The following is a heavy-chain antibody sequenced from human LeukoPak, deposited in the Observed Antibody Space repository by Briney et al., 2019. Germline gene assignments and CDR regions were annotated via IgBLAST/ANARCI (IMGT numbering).Heavy chain of an antibody. V-gene: IGHV1-2*06. CDR3: ARGSRSSGWESYYYYYMDV. Sequence: ASVKVSCKASGYTFTGYNMHWVRQAPGQGLEWMGRINPNSGGTNYAQKSRGRVTMTRDTSISTAYMQLSRLRSDDTAVYYCARGSRSSGWESYYYYYMDVWGKGTTVTVSS. J-gene: IGHJ6*03. CDR2: INPNSGGT. D-gene: IGHD6-19*01. CDR1: GYTFTGYN.